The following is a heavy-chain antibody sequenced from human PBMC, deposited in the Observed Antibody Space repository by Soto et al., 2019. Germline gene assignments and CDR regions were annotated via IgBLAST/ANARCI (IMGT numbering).Heavy chain of an antibody. J-gene: IGHJ5*02. D-gene: IGHD5-12*01. Sequence: QVQLQESGPGLVKPSQTLSLTCTVSGGSISSGGYYWSWIRQHPGKGLEWIGYIYYSGSTYYNPSHQSRVTRSGDTSKNQFALKLSSVTAADTAVYYCASEEGGGYDHRWFDPWGQGTMVTVSS. CDR1: GGSISSGGYY. CDR3: ASEEGGGYDHRWFDP. V-gene: IGHV4-31*03. CDR2: IYYSGST.